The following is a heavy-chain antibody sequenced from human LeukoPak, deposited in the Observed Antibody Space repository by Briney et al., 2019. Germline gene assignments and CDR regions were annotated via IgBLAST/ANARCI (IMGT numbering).Heavy chain of an antibody. CDR2: IYYSGST. V-gene: IGHV4-39*07. CDR3: ARIFYDYVWGSYRPPGYFDY. Sequence: PSETLSLTCTVSGGSISSSSYYWGWIRQPPGKGLEWIGSIYYSGSTYYNPSLKSRVTISVDRSKNQFSLKLSSVTAADTAVYYCARIFYDYVWGSYRPPGYFDYWGQGTLVTVSS. CDR1: GGSISSSSYY. J-gene: IGHJ4*02. D-gene: IGHD3-16*02.